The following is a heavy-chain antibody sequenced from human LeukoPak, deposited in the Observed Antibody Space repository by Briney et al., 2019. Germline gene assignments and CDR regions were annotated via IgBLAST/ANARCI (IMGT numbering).Heavy chain of an antibody. CDR2: ISSSSSTI. J-gene: IGHJ4*02. V-gene: IGHV3-48*04. D-gene: IGHD6-13*01. Sequence: GGSLRLSCAASGFTFSSYSMNWVRQAPGKGLEWVSYISSSSSTIYYADSVKGRFTISRDNAKNSLYLQMNSLRAEDTAVYYCALIAAADPFDYWGQGTLVTVSS. CDR1: GFTFSSYS. CDR3: ALIAAADPFDY.